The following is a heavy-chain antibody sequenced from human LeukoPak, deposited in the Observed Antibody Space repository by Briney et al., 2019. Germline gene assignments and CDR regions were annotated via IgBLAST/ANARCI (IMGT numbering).Heavy chain of an antibody. D-gene: IGHD6-19*01. CDR1: GYTFTSYD. CDR2: MNPNSGNT. Sequence: ASVKVSCKASGYTFTSYDINWVRQATGQGLEWMGWMNPNSGNTGYAQKFQGRVTVTRNTSISTAYMELSSLRSEDTAVYYCARRSLAVAAFDYWGQGTLVTVSS. V-gene: IGHV1-8*02. CDR3: ARRSLAVAAFDY. J-gene: IGHJ4*02.